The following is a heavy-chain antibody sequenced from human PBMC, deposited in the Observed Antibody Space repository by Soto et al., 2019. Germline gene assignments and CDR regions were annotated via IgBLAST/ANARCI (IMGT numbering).Heavy chain of an antibody. Sequence: QLQLQESGSGLVKPSQTLSLTCAASGGSISSGGYSWSWIRQPPGKGLEWIGYIYHSGSTYYNPSHKSRIPIAVDRSKNQCSLKLSSVTAADTAVYYCAAGGGLPRYYWGQGTLVTVSS. V-gene: IGHV4-30-2*01. CDR3: AAGGGLPRYY. J-gene: IGHJ4*02. CDR2: IYHSGST. CDR1: GGSISSGGYS. D-gene: IGHD5-12*01.